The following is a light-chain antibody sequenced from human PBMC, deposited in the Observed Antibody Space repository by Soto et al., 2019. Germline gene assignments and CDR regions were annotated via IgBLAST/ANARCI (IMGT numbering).Light chain of an antibody. J-gene: IGLJ1*01. CDR1: SGHSSYA. Sequence: QSVLTQSPSASASLGASVKLTCTLGSGHSSYAIAWHQQQPEKGPRYLMKLNSDGSHSKGDGIPDRFSGSSSGAERYLTISSLQSEDEADYYCQTWGTGIQVFGTGTKVTIL. V-gene: IGLV4-69*01. CDR2: LNSDGSH. CDR3: QTWGTGIQV.